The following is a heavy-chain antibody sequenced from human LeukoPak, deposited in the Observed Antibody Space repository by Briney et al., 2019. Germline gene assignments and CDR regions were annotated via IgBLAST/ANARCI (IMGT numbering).Heavy chain of an antibody. CDR2: MKKGGSEK. Sequence: GGSLRLTCTASGFYFSDFWMGWVRQAPGKGLEWVASMKKGGSEKIYGDSVGGRFTISRDRAQRSPYRQMTSLRVDDTAVYYCARDVYCYDSSGYYPANSYGMDVWGQGTTVTVSS. V-gene: IGHV3-7*01. D-gene: IGHD3-22*01. J-gene: IGHJ6*02. CDR3: ARDVYCYDSSGYYPANSYGMDV. CDR1: GFYFSDFW.